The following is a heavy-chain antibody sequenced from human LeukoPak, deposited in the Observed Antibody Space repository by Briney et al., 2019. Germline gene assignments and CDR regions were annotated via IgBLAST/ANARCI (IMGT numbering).Heavy chain of an antibody. CDR3: TRDYGTSSWYFDY. CDR2: IKKDGSEK. D-gene: IGHD6-13*01. V-gene: IGHV3-7*01. Sequence: GGSLRLSCVSSGFTFRSYWMSWVRQAPGKGLEWVANIKKDGSEKYYVDSVKGRFTISRDTAQNSLYLQMNSLRAEDTAMYHCTRDYGTSSWYFDYWGQGTLVTVSS. CDR1: GFTFRSYW. J-gene: IGHJ4*02.